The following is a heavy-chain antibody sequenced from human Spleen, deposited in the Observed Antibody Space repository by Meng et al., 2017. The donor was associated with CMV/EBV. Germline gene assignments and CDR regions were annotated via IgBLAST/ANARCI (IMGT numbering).Heavy chain of an antibody. Sequence: GGSLRLSCAASGFTFSDYYMNWIRQAPGKGLEWVSVIYSGGSTYNADSVKGRFTISRDNTKNSLYLQMYSLRAEDTAVYYCTRGRLPSDYWGQGTLVTVSS. CDR3: TRGRLPSDY. CDR2: IYSGGST. J-gene: IGHJ4*02. CDR1: GFTFSDYY. V-gene: IGHV3-53*01. D-gene: IGHD4-11*01.